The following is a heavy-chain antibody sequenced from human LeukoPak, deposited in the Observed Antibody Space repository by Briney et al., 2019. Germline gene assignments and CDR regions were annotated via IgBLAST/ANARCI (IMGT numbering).Heavy chain of an antibody. V-gene: IGHV3-66*02. CDR2: IYSGGST. CDR3: ARHFTAVDY. Sequence: GGSLRLSRAASGFTVSSNYMSWVRQAPGKGLEWVSVIYSGGSTYYADSVKGRFTISRDNSKNTLYLQMNSLRAEDTAVYYCARHFTAVDYWGQGTLVTVSS. J-gene: IGHJ4*02. CDR1: GFTVSSNY. D-gene: IGHD5-18*01.